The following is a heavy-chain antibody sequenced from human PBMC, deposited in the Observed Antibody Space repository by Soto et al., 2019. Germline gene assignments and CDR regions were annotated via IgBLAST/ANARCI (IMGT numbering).Heavy chain of an antibody. CDR2: IYYSGST. CDR3: ARTSSITIFGVVDLGWFDP. D-gene: IGHD3-3*01. Sequence: SETLSLTCTVSGGSVSSGSYYWSWIRQPPGKGLEWIGYIYYSGSTNYNPSLKSRVTISVDTSKNQFSLKLSSVTAADTAVYYCARTSSITIFGVVDLGWFDPWGQGTLVTVS. V-gene: IGHV4-61*01. CDR1: GGSVSSGSYY. J-gene: IGHJ5*02.